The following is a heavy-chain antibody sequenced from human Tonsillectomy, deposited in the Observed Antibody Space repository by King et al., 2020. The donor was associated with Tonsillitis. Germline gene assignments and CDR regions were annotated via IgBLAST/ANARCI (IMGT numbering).Heavy chain of an antibody. Sequence: QLVQSGAEVKKPGASVKVSCKASGGTFNNYAITWVRQAPGQGLEWMGGIIPIFGKANYAQKFQGRVTITADESTSTAYMELSSLRSEDTAVYFCARGANWFDPWGQGTLVTVSS. CDR3: ARGANWFDP. J-gene: IGHJ5*02. CDR2: IIPIFGKA. V-gene: IGHV1-69*12. CDR1: GGTFNNYA.